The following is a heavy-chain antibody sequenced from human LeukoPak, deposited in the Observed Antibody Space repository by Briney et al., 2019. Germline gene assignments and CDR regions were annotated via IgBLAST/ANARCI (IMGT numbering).Heavy chain of an antibody. D-gene: IGHD5-24*01. Sequence: GGSLRLSCAASGFTFSNYWMIWVRQAPGKGLEWVGNIKQDGSEKRYVDSVRGRFSISRDNAQTSLYLQMNSLRAEDTAVYYCARAPDPWLQLTWGQGTLVTVSS. CDR2: IKQDGSEK. V-gene: IGHV3-7*05. CDR3: ARAPDPWLQLT. J-gene: IGHJ5*02. CDR1: GFTFSNYW.